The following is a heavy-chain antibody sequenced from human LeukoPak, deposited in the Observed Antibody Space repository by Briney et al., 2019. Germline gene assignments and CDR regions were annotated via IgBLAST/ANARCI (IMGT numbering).Heavy chain of an antibody. CDR3: ARDRYYYDSSGYRFDY. D-gene: IGHD3-22*01. J-gene: IGHJ4*02. Sequence: PSETLSLTCTFSGGSITSYYWSWIRQPAGKGLEWIGRIHTSGSTNYNPSLRSRVTMSVDTSKSQFSLKLSPVTAADTAVYYCARDRYYYDSSGYRFDYWGQGTLVTVSS. V-gene: IGHV4-4*07. CDR2: IHTSGST. CDR1: GGSITSYY.